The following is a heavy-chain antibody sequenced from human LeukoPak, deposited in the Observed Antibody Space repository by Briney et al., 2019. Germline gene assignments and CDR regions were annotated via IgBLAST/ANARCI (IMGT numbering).Heavy chain of an antibody. CDR2: IYHSGST. Sequence: SETLSLTCAVSGGSISSSNWWSWVRQPPGKGLEWIGEIYHSGSTNYTPSLKSRVTISVDTSKNQFSLKLSSVTAADTAVYYCARDRFSSGPFDYWGQGTLVTVSS. CDR3: ARDRFSSGPFDY. V-gene: IGHV4-4*02. CDR1: GGSISSSNW. J-gene: IGHJ4*02. D-gene: IGHD2-15*01.